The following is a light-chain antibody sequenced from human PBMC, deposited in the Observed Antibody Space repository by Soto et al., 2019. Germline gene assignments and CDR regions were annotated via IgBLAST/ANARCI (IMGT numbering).Light chain of an antibody. Sequence: EIVMPQSPATLSVSPGERATLSCRASQSVNSNLAWYQQKPGQAPRLLIYGASTRAAGIPARFSGSGSGTEFSLTISSLQSEDFAVYYCQQYNNRPPDTFGQGTKLEIK. CDR2: GAS. V-gene: IGKV3-15*01. CDR1: QSVNSN. CDR3: QQYNNRPPDT. J-gene: IGKJ2*01.